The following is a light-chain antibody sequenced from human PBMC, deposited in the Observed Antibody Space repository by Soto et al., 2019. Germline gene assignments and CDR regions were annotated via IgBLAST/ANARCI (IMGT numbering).Light chain of an antibody. V-gene: IGKV3-15*01. J-gene: IGKJ1*01. CDR3: QQYYSSPRT. CDR1: QSVSSN. Sequence: EIVMTQSPATLAVSPGERATLSCRASQSVSSNLAWYQQKPGQAPRLLIYGASTRATGIPARFSGSRSGTEFTLTISSLQSEDFAVYYCQQYYSSPRTFGQGNKVEIK. CDR2: GAS.